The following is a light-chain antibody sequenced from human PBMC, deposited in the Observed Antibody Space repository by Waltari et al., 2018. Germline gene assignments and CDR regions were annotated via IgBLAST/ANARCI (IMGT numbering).Light chain of an antibody. CDR1: GRAAGGYNS. Sequence: QSPLTQPASVSGPPEQSITLSCPGTGRAAGGYNSVSCYQQHPGKAPKLMTYEVSNRPSGVSNRFSGSKSGNTASLTISGRQAEDEADYYCSSYTSSSPRVFGTGTKVTVL. CDR3: SSYTSSSPRV. V-gene: IGLV2-14*01. J-gene: IGLJ1*01. CDR2: EVS.